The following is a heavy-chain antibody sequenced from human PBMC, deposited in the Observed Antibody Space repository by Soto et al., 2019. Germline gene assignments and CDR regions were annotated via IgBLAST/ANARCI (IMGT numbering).Heavy chain of an antibody. CDR1: GFTFSSYG. D-gene: IGHD3-22*01. Sequence: PGGSLRLSCAASGFTFSSYGMHWVRQAPGKGLEWVAVIWYDGSNKYYADSVKGRFTISRDNSKNTLYLQMNSLRAEDTAVYYCARDTLEFGTMIVVVIPSSFDYWGQGTLVTVSS. CDR2: IWYDGSNK. V-gene: IGHV3-33*01. CDR3: ARDTLEFGTMIVVVIPSSFDY. J-gene: IGHJ4*02.